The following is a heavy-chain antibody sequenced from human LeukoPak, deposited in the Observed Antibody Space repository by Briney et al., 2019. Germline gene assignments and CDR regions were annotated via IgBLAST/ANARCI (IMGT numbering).Heavy chain of an antibody. CDR2: IYYSGST. J-gene: IGHJ3*02. D-gene: IGHD3-16*01. CDR3: ARNVSRGEPGGAFDI. V-gene: IGHV4-39*01. CDR1: GGAISGRRDY. Sequence: SETLSLTCTVSGGAISGRRDYWGWIRQPPGKGLEWIASIYYSGSTHYNPSLKSRVTISVDTSRNQFPLELRTATAADSAIYYCARNVSRGEPGGAFDIWGQGTMVTVSS.